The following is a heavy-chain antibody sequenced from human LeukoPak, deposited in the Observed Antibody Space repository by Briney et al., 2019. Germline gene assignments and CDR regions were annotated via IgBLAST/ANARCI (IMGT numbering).Heavy chain of an antibody. CDR1: GYTLTELS. CDR2: FDPEDGET. CDR3: ATVGSLYSSSWAPEFDY. D-gene: IGHD6-13*01. J-gene: IGHJ4*02. V-gene: IGHV1-24*01. Sequence: ASVKVSCKVSGYTLTELSMHWVRQAPGKGLEWMGGFDPEDGETIYAQKFQGRVTMTEDTSTDTAYMELSSLRSEDTAVYYCATVGSLYSSSWAPEFDYWGQGTLVTVSS.